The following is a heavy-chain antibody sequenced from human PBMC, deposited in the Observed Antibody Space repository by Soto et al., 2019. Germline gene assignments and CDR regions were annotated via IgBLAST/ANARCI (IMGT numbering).Heavy chain of an antibody. V-gene: IGHV1-46*01. J-gene: IGHJ6*02. CDR1: GYTFTNYY. Sequence: QVQLVQSGAEVKKSGASVKVSCKASGYTFTNYYMHWVRQAPGQGLEWMGMIDPSGGSTTYAQKFQGRVTMTRDTSASTVYMEVSSLRSEDTAVYYCARDRVGAMISNYYHGMDVWGQGTTVTVSS. CDR3: ARDRVGAMISNYYHGMDV. CDR2: IDPSGGST. D-gene: IGHD1-26*01.